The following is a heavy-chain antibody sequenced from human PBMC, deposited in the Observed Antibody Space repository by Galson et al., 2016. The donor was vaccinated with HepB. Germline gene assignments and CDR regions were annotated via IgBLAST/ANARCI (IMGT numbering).Heavy chain of an antibody. CDR3: ARDVGAGWFDY. J-gene: IGHJ4*02. CDR1: GFTFSNNW. Sequence: SLRLSCAASGFTFSNNWMSWVRQTPGKGLEWVANIKQDGSERYYVDSVKGRFTISRDNAKNSLFLEMNSLRAEDTAVYYWARDVGAGWFDYWGQGTLVTVSS. V-gene: IGHV3-7*04. D-gene: IGHD6-19*01. CDR2: IKQDGSER.